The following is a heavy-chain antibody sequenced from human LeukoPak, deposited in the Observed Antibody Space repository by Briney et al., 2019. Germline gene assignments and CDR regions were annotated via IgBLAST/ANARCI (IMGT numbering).Heavy chain of an antibody. CDR3: ARLWADSRSGFDT. CDR2: IYPVDSDT. D-gene: IGHD3-3*01. CDR1: GYTFTNYW. V-gene: IGHV5-51*01. Sequence: GESLQISCKVSGYTFTNYWIAWVRQMPGKGLEWMGIIYPVDSDTRYSPSFQGQVTISADRSISTAYLQWNSLKASDTAMYYCARLWADSRSGFDTWGQGTMVTVSS. J-gene: IGHJ3*02.